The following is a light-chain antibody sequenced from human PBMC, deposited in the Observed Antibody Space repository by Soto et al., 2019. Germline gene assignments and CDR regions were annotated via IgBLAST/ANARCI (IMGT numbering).Light chain of an antibody. Sequence: EIVLTQSPGTLSLSPGERATLSCRASQSVSSSYVAWYQQKPGQAPRLLIYGASSRVTGIPDRFSGSGSGTDFTITISRLEPEDFAVYYCQQYGSSPRTFGQGTKVEIK. V-gene: IGKV3-20*01. CDR2: GAS. CDR3: QQYGSSPRT. CDR1: QSVSSSY. J-gene: IGKJ1*01.